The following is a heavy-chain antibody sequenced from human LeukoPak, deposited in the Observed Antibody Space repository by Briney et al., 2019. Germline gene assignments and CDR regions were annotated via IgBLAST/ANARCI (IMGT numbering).Heavy chain of an antibody. CDR3: AKDMGDTAMVTFDI. J-gene: IGHJ3*02. Sequence: PGGSLRLSCAASGFTFDDYAMHWVRQAPGKGLEWVSLISGDGGSTDYADSVKGRFTISRDNSKNSLYLQMNSLRTEDTALYYCAKDMGDTAMVTFDIWGQGTMVTVSS. CDR1: GFTFDDYA. CDR2: ISGDGGST. D-gene: IGHD5-18*01. V-gene: IGHV3-43*02.